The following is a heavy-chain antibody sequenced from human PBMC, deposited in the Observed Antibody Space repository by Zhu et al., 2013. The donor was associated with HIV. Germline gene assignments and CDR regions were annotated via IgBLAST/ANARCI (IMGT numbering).Heavy chain of an antibody. J-gene: IGHJ4*02. D-gene: IGHD3-22*01. V-gene: IGHV1-18*04. CDR1: GYFFSSHG. CDR3: ARDQGYYYDSSGYYHGY. CDR2: ISGYNGNT. Sequence: QVQLVQSGAEVKNPGAAVKVSCKASGYFFSSHGISWVRQAPGQGLEWMGWISGYNGNTNYAQKFQGRVTMTTDTATSTAYMELRSLRSDDTAVYYCARDQGYYYDSSGYYHGYWGQGSLVTVSS.